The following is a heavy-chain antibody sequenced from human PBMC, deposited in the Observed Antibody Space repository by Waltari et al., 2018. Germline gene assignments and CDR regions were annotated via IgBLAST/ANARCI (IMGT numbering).Heavy chain of an antibody. CDR2: INGDGSET. D-gene: IGHD2-15*01. J-gene: IGHJ6*02. Sequence: EVQLVESGGGLVQPGGSLRLSFAASGFTFRNYWIHWVRRTPGKGLVWVSRINGDGSETDYADSVKGRFTISRDNAENTLYLQMTSLRAEDTAIYYCVRDNWWGGMDVWGQGTTVTVSS. CDR3: VRDNWWGGMDV. CDR1: GFTFRNYW. V-gene: IGHV3-74*01.